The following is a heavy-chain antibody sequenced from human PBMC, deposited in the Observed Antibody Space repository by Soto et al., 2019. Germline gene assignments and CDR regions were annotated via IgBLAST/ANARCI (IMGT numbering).Heavy chain of an antibody. CDR1: GFTFNNYA. J-gene: IGHJ4*02. CDR2: ISYDGSNK. V-gene: IGHV3-30-3*01. Sequence: QVQLVESRGGVVQPGRSLRLSCVASGFTFNNYAMHWVRQAPGKGLEWVAVISYDGSNKYYADSVKGRFSISRDNSKNTLYLQLNSLRAEDTTVFHCARSGGAYSPFDYWGQGTLVTVSS. D-gene: IGHD2-15*01. CDR3: ARSGGAYSPFDY.